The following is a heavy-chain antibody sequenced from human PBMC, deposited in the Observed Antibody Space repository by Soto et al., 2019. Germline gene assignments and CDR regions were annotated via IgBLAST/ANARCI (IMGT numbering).Heavy chain of an antibody. V-gene: IGHV3-33*01. J-gene: IGHJ4*02. CDR3: ARDSPLDILTGYYPDY. D-gene: IGHD3-9*01. CDR1: GFTFSSYG. CDR2: IWYDGSNK. Sequence: QVQLVESGGGVVQPGRSLRLSCAASGFTFSSYGMHWVRQAPGKGLEWVAVIWYDGSNKYYADSVKGRFTISRDNSKNTLYLQMNSLRAEDTAVYYCARDSPLDILTGYYPDYWGQGTLVTVSS.